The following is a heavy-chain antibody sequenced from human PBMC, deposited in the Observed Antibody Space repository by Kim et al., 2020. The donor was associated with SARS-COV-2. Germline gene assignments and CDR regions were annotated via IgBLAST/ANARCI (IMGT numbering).Heavy chain of an antibody. D-gene: IGHD3-10*01. CDR3: AKDSQRGDTEQYGMDV. V-gene: IGHV3-9*01. J-gene: IGHJ6*02. Sequence: DPVKGRFTISRDNAKNSVYLQMISLRDEDAALYYCAKDSQRGDTEQYGMDVWGQGTTVTVSS.